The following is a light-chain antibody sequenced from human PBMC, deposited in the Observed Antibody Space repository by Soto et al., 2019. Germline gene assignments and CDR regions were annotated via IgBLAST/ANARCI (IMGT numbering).Light chain of an antibody. CDR3: HQRQSWPRT. CDR1: QTVSSNY. V-gene: IGKV3-20*01. J-gene: IGKJ1*01. Sequence: EIVLTQSPGTLSLSPGERATLSCRASQTVSSNYLAWCQQRPGQAPRLLIYGVSTRAAGIPARFSGSGSGTDYTLTISSLEPEDSAVYYCHQRQSWPRTFGQGTKVDI. CDR2: GVS.